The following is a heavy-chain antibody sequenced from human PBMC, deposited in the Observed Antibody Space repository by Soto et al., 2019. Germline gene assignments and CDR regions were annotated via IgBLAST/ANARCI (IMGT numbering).Heavy chain of an antibody. CDR3: ARQLGDTIFGVVYYYYGMDV. Sequence: PGESLKISCKGSGYSFTSYWIGWVRQMPGKGLEWMGIIYPGDSDTRYSPSFQGQVTISADKSISTAYLQWSSLKASDTAMYYCARQLGDTIFGVVYYYYGMDVWGQGTTVTVSS. D-gene: IGHD3-3*01. V-gene: IGHV5-51*01. CDR2: IYPGDSDT. CDR1: GYSFTSYW. J-gene: IGHJ6*02.